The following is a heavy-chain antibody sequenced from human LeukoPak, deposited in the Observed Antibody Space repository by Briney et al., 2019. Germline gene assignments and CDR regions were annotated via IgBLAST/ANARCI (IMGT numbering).Heavy chain of an antibody. CDR3: ARDGKQQLGFDY. Sequence: ASVKVSCKASGYTFTSYGISWVRQAPGQGLEWMGWISAYNGKTNHAQNFQGRVTMTTDTSTSTAYMELRSLRSDDTAVYYCARDGKQQLGFDYWGRGTLVTVSS. CDR2: ISAYNGKT. CDR1: GYTFTSYG. J-gene: IGHJ4*02. D-gene: IGHD6-13*01. V-gene: IGHV1-18*01.